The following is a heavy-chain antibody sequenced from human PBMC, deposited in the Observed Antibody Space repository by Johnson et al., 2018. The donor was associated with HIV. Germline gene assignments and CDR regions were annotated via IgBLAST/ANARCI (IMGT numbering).Heavy chain of an antibody. CDR3: ARDWGGYCSGGSCYGDAFDI. CDR2: IKEDGSEK. J-gene: IGHJ3*02. CDR1: GFTFTNYA. V-gene: IGHV3-7*01. Sequence: VQLVESGGGVVQPGRSLRLSCAASGFTFTNYAMYWVRQAPGKGLEWVANIKEDGSEKFYVDSVKGRFTISRDNAKNSLYLQMNSLRAEDTAVYYCARDWGGYCSGGSCYGDAFDIWGQGTRVTVSS. D-gene: IGHD2-15*01.